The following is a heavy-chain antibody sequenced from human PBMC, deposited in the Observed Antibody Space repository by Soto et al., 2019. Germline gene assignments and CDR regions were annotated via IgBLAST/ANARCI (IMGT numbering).Heavy chain of an antibody. CDR3: ARDIPDGRDEYYFDY. Sequence: ASVKVSCKASGYTFTSYYMHWVRQAPGQGLEWMGIINPSGGSTSYAQKFQGRVTMTRDTSTSTVYMELSSLRSEDTAVYYCARDIPDGRDEYYFDYWGQGTLVTVSS. D-gene: IGHD2-21*01. CDR1: GYTFTSYY. J-gene: IGHJ4*02. V-gene: IGHV1-46*01. CDR2: INPSGGST.